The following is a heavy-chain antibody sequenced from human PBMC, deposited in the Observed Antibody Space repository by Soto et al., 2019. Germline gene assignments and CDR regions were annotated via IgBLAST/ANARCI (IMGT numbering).Heavy chain of an antibody. CDR2: IYYSGRT. D-gene: IGHD4-4*01. Sequence: PSETLSLTCTVPGGSISSSTYYWGWIRQPPGKGLEWIASIYYSGRTHYNPSLESRVTISVDTSKNQFSLRLSSVTAADTAVYYCASQTSGSPTRSTPFWDPGT. V-gene: IGHV4-39*01. CDR3: ASQTSGSPTRSTPF. CDR1: GGSISSSTYY. J-gene: IGHJ6*02.